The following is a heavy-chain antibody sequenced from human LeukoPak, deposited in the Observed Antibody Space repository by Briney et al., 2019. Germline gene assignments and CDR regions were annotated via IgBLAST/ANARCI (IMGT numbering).Heavy chain of an antibody. CDR1: GGSFSGYY. J-gene: IGHJ5*02. V-gene: IGHV4-34*01. CDR3: ARERTTVVPNWFDP. Sequence: SETLSLTCAVYGGSFSGYYWSWIRQPPGKGLEWIGEINHSGSTNYNPSLKSRVTISVDTSKNQFSLKLSSVTAADTAVHYCARERTTVVPNWFDPWGQGTLVTVSS. CDR2: INHSGST. D-gene: IGHD4-23*01.